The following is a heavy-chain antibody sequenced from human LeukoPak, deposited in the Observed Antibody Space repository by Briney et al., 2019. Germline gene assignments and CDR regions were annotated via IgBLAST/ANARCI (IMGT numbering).Heavy chain of an antibody. Sequence: GESLKISCKGSGYSFTAYWIGWVRQMPGKGLEWMGIIYPGDSDTRYSPSFQGQVTISADKSISTAYLQWSSLKASDTAMYYCARTYCGGDCYYSYFDYWGQGTLVTVSS. CDR3: ARTYCGGDCYYSYFDY. CDR2: IYPGDSDT. D-gene: IGHD2-21*02. V-gene: IGHV5-51*01. J-gene: IGHJ4*02. CDR1: GYSFTAYW.